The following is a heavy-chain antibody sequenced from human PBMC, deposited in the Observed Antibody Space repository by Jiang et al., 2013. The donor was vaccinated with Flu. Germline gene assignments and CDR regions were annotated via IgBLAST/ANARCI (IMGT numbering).Heavy chain of an antibody. CDR2: INYIGST. CDR3: ARSLSSGWSYYFDS. Sequence: VSGGSISTYYWNWIRQSPGKALEWIGYINYIGSTNYNFSLKSRVTMSIDRSRNQFSLKLSSVTAADTAAYYCARSLSSGWSYYFDSWGLGTLVTVSS. D-gene: IGHD6-19*01. CDR1: GGSISTYY. J-gene: IGHJ4*02. V-gene: IGHV4-59*01.